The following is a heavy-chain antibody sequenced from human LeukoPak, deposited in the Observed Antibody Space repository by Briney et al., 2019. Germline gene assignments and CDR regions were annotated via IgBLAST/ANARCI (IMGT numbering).Heavy chain of an antibody. D-gene: IGHD3-16*01. CDR1: GYTFTAYY. V-gene: IGHV1-46*01. J-gene: IGHJ4*02. CDR3: VREKSGGTYDY. Sequence: ASVKVSCKASGYTFTAYYIQCVRQAPGQGLEWMGTIRPCDTRTTYAQKFQGRVTMTADMSTTTGYMELSSLRSEDTAVYYCVREKSGGTYDYWGQGTLVTVSS. CDR2: IRPCDTRT.